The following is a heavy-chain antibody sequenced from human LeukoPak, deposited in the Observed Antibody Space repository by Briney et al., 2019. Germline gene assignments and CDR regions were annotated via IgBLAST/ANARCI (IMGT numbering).Heavy chain of an antibody. CDR2: IYHSGST. CDR3: ASGGDCSSTSCHNWFDP. Sequence: SESLSLTCTVSGYSISSGYYWGWIRQPPGKGLEWIGSIYHSGSTYYNPSLKSRVTISVDTSKNQFSLKLSSVTAADTAVYYCASGGDCSSTSCHNWFDPWGQGTLVTVSS. V-gene: IGHV4-38-2*02. D-gene: IGHD2-2*01. J-gene: IGHJ5*02. CDR1: GYSISSGYY.